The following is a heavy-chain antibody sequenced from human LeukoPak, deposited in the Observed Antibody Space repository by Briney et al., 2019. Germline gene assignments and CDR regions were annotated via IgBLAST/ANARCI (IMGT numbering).Heavy chain of an antibody. CDR3: ARDEPIVGATVDH. D-gene: IGHD1-26*01. CDR1: GFTFSSYE. Sequence: GGSLRLSCAASGFTFSSYEMNWVRQAPGKGLEWVSYISSSGSTIYYADSVKGRFTISRDNAKNSLYLQMNSLRAEDTAVYYCARDEPIVGATVDHWGQGTLVTVSS. J-gene: IGHJ4*02. V-gene: IGHV3-48*03. CDR2: ISSSGSTI.